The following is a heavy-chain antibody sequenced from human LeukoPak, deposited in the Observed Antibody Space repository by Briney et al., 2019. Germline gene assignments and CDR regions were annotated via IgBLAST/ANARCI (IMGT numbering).Heavy chain of an antibody. J-gene: IGHJ4*02. CDR1: GFTFTIYA. Sequence: GGSLRLSCSASGFTFTIYAMSWVRQAPGKGLEWVSTISGSGGSTYYADSVKGRFTISRDNSKNTLYLQMNSLRAEDTAVYYCARDFLCDSSGYYWRSLGVDYWGQGTLVTVSS. D-gene: IGHD3-22*01. V-gene: IGHV3-23*01. CDR3: ARDFLCDSSGYYWRSLGVDY. CDR2: ISGSGGST.